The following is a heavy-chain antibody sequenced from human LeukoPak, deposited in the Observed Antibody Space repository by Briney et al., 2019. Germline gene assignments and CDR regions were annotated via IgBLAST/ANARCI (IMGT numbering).Heavy chain of an antibody. CDR1: GFTFSSYA. CDR3: ARDSGEWELLFDY. V-gene: IGHV3-30-3*01. D-gene: IGHD1-26*01. Sequence: GGSLRLSWAASGFTFSSYAMPWVRQAPGKGRGGVAVISYDGSNKYYADSVKGRFTISRDNSKNTLYLQMNSLRAEDTAVYYCARDSGEWELLFDYWGQGTLVTVSS. J-gene: IGHJ4*02. CDR2: ISYDGSNK.